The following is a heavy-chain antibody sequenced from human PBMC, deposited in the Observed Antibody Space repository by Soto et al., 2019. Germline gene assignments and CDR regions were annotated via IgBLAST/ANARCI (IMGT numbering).Heavy chain of an antibody. CDR1: GFPFSSYW. J-gene: IGHJ4*02. D-gene: IGHD3-3*01. CDR2: IKQDGSEK. Sequence: HPGGSLRLSCAASGFPFSSYWMSWVRQAPGKGLEWVANIKQDGSEKYYVDSVKGRFTISRDNAKNSLYLQMNSLRAEDTAVYYCARVTYYDFWSDLWGQGTLVTVSS. V-gene: IGHV3-7*04. CDR3: ARVTYYDFWSDL.